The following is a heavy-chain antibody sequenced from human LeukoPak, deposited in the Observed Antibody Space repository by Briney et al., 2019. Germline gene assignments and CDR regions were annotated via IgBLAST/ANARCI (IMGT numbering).Heavy chain of an antibody. J-gene: IGHJ5*02. CDR2: IYHSGST. Sequence: SETLSLTCAVSGYSISSGYYWGWIRQPPGKGLEWIGSIYHSGSTYYNPSLKSRVTISVDTSKNQFSLKLSSVTAADTAVYYCASFPYYDFWSGQNWFDPWGQGTLVTVSS. CDR1: GYSISSGYY. CDR3: ASFPYYDFWSGQNWFDP. D-gene: IGHD3-3*01. V-gene: IGHV4-38-2*01.